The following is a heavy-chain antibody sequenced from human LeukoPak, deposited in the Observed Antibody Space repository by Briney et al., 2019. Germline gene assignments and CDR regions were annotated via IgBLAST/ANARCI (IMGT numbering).Heavy chain of an antibody. V-gene: IGHV4-4*02. J-gene: IGHJ6*03. D-gene: IGHD4-17*01. CDR1: GGSISSSNW. CDR2: IYHSGST. CDR3: ARLATVTKGAYYYYMDV. Sequence: PSETLSLTCAVSGGSISSSNWWSWVRQPPGKGLEWIGEIYHSGSTNYNPSLKSRVTISVDKSKNQFSLKLSSVTAADTAVYYCARLATVTKGAYYYYMDVWGKGTTVTVSS.